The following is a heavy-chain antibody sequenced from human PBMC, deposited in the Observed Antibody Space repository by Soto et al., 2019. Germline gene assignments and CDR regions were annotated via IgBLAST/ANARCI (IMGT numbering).Heavy chain of an antibody. J-gene: IGHJ6*02. D-gene: IGHD3-22*01. CDR1: GFTFSSYS. CDR2: ISSSSSTI. CDR3: ARDDYDSSGYNYYGMDV. V-gene: IGHV3-48*01. Sequence: EVQLVESGGGLVQPGGSLRLSCAASGFTFSSYSMNWVRQAPGKGLEWVSYISSSSSTIYYADSVKGRFTISRDNAKNSRYLQRNSLRAEDTAVYYCARDDYDSSGYNYYGMDVWGQGTTVTVSS.